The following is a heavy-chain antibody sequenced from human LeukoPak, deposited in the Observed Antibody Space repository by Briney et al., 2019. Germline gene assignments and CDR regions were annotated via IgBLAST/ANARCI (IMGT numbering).Heavy chain of an antibody. CDR3: TTDTWYSAGH. Sequence: SGGSLRLSCTASGFICSGSWRAWIRQAPGKGLEWVAIIKKDGSEKYYVDSMKGRFTISRDNAKNSLFLQMNSLRAEDTAIYYCTTDTWYSAGHWGQGTLVTVSS. CDR2: IKKDGSEK. CDR1: GFICSGSW. J-gene: IGHJ4*02. V-gene: IGHV3-7*03. D-gene: IGHD2-15*01.